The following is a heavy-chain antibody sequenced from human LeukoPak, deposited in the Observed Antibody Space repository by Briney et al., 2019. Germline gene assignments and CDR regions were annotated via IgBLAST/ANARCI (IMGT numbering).Heavy chain of an antibody. D-gene: IGHD5-12*01. J-gene: IGHJ4*02. V-gene: IGHV1-69*13. CDR1: GGTFSSYA. Sequence: ASVKVSCKASGGTFSSYAISWVRQAPGQGLEWMGGIIPIFGTANYAQKFQGRVTITADESTSTAYMELSSLRSEDTAVYYCATRSQDIVATIFDYWGQGTLVTVSS. CDR3: ATRSQDIVATIFDY. CDR2: IIPIFGTA.